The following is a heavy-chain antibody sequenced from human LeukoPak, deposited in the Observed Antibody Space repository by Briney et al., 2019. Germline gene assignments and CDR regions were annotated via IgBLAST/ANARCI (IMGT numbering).Heavy chain of an antibody. CDR1: GFTFSSYW. J-gene: IGHJ3*01. D-gene: IGHD5-24*01. CDR2: IKQDGSGK. Sequence: GGSLRLSCAASGFTFSSYWMSWVRQAPGKGLEWVANIKQDGSGKYYVDSVKGRFTISRDNAKNSLYLQMNSLRAEDTAVYYCARDDVAWLQVPGVNAFDVWGQGTMVIVSS. CDR3: ARDDVAWLQVPGVNAFDV. V-gene: IGHV3-7*01.